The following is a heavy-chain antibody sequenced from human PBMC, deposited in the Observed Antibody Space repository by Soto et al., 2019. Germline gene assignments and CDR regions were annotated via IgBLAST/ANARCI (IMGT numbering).Heavy chain of an antibody. CDR2: ISSNGGST. CDR1: GFTFSSYA. J-gene: IGHJ6*02. D-gene: IGHD1-26*01. CDR3: VKDRPMSLLAYYYGMDV. Sequence: PGGSLRLSCSASGFTFSSYAMHWVRQAPGKGLEYVSAISSNGGSTYYADSVKGRFTISRDNSKNTLYLQMSSLRAEDTAVYYCVKDRPMSLLAYYYGMDVWGQGTTVTVSS. V-gene: IGHV3-64D*08.